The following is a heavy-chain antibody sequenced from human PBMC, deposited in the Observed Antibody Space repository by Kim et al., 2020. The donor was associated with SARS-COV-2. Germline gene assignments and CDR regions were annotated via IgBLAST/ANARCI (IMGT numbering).Heavy chain of an antibody. Sequence: GGSLRLSCAASGFTFSSYAMHWVRQAPGKGLEWVAVISYDGSNKYYADSVKGRFTISRDNSKNTLYLQMNSLRAEDTAVYYCARIPVSTLGMTTVTKTSNWFDPWGQGTLVTVSS. CDR2: ISYDGSNK. J-gene: IGHJ5*02. V-gene: IGHV3-30-3*01. D-gene: IGHD4-17*01. CDR3: ARIPVSTLGMTTVTKTSNWFDP. CDR1: GFTFSSYA.